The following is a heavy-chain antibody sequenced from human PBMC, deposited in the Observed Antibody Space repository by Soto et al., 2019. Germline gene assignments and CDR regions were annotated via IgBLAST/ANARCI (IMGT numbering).Heavy chain of an antibody. J-gene: IGHJ6*02. Sequence: SETLSLACTVSGGSLSSYYWSWLRQPPGKGLEWIGYIYYSGSTNYNPSLKSRVTISVDTSKNQFSLKLSSVTAADTAVYYCARGAGYYYYGMDVLGQWTTVTVSS. D-gene: IGHD6-25*01. V-gene: IGHV4-59*01. CDR3: ARGAGYYYYGMDV. CDR1: GGSLSSYY. CDR2: IYYSGST.